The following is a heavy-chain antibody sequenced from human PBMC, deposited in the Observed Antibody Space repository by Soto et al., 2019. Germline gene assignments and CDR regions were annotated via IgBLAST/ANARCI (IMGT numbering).Heavy chain of an antibody. D-gene: IGHD5-18*01. CDR1: GGTFSSYV. J-gene: IGHJ6*02. Sequence: SGKVSCKASGGTFSSYVISWVRQAPGQGLEWMGGIIPVFGTVNYAQKFQGRVTITADESTTTAYMELRSLRSEDAAVYYCARAQRIQLWASGMDVWGQGTTVTAP. CDR3: ARAQRIQLWASGMDV. V-gene: IGHV1-69*13. CDR2: IIPVFGTV.